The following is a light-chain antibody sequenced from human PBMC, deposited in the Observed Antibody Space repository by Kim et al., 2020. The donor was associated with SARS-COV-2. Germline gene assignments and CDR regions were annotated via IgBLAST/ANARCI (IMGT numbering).Light chain of an antibody. CDR3: WSYAGSSTWV. CDR1: SFDTEAYNL. Sequence: QSALTQPASVSASPGQSITISCTGTSFDTEAYNLVSWYQQPPGKAPKLIIYEVSKRPSGISNRFSGSKSGNTASLTISGLQAEDEADYYCWSYAGSSTWVFGGGTQLTVL. V-gene: IGLV2-23*02. CDR2: EVS. J-gene: IGLJ3*02.